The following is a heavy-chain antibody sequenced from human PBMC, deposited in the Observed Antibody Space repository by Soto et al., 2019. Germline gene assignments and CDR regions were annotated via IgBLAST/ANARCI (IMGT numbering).Heavy chain of an antibody. Sequence: SETLSLTCTVSGGSISSYYWSWIRQPPGKGLEWIGYIYYSGSTNYNPSLKSRVTISVDTSKNQFSLKLSSVTAADTAVYYCARHEGSGSYYYWGQGTLVTVSS. CDR1: GGSISSYY. D-gene: IGHD3-10*01. J-gene: IGHJ4*02. CDR2: IYYSGST. CDR3: ARHEGSGSYYY. V-gene: IGHV4-59*08.